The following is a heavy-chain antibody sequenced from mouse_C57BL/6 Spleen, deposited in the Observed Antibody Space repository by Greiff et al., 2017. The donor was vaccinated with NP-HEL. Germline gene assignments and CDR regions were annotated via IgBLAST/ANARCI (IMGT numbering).Heavy chain of an antibody. V-gene: IGHV1-53*01. CDR1: GYTFTSYW. CDR3: ARSLYATERAMDY. CDR2: INPSNGGT. J-gene: IGHJ4*01. D-gene: IGHD1-1*01. Sequence: QVQLQQPGTELVKPGASVKLSCKASGYTFTSYWMHWVKQRPGQGLEWIGNINPSNGGTNYNENFKSKATLTVDKSSSTAYMQLSSLTSEDSAVYYCARSLYATERAMDYWGQGTSVTVSS.